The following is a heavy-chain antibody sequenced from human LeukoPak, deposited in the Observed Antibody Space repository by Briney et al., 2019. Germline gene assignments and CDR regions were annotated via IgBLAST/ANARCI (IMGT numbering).Heavy chain of an antibody. J-gene: IGHJ4*02. CDR1: GFAFSSYA. CDR3: AKLSGLLRSAAAGYFDY. D-gene: IGHD6-13*01. V-gene: IGHV3-23*01. Sequence: PGGSLRLSCAASGFAFSSYAMSWVRQAPGKGLEWVSAISGSGGSTYYADSVKGRFTISRDNSKNTLYLQMNSLRAEDTAVYYCAKLSGLLRSAAAGYFDYWGQGTLVTVSS. CDR2: ISGSGGST.